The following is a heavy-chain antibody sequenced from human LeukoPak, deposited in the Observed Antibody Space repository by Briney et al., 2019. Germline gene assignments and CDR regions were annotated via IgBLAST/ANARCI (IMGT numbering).Heavy chain of an antibody. CDR1: GGSISSGGYY. CDR3: AIAARIYYFDY. CDR2: INHSGST. Sequence: SDTLSLTCSVSGGSISSGGYYWSWIRQSSGKGLEWIGEINHSGSTNYNPSLKSRVTISVDTSKNQFSLKLSSVTAADTAVYYCAIAARIYYFDYWGQGTLVTVSS. V-gene: IGHV4-30-2*06. J-gene: IGHJ4*02.